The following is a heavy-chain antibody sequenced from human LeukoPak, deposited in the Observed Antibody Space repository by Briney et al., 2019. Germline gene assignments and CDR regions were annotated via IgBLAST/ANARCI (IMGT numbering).Heavy chain of an antibody. CDR3: ARDTLVYADSPDAFDI. CDR2: MNPNSGNT. Sequence: GASVKVSCKASGYTFTSYDINWVRQATGQGLEWMGWMNPNSGNTGYAQKFQGRVTMTRNTSISTAYMELSSLRSEDTAVYYCARDTLVYADSPDAFDIWGQGTMVTVSS. D-gene: IGHD4-17*01. V-gene: IGHV1-8*01. CDR1: GYTFTSYD. J-gene: IGHJ3*02.